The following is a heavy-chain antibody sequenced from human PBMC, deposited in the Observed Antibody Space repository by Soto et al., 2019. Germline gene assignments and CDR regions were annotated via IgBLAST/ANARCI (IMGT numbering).Heavy chain of an antibody. CDR2: MNPNSGNT. J-gene: IGHJ4*02. CDR3: ASTLYGDHVDY. CDR1: GYTFTSYD. Sequence: QVQLVQSGAEVKKPGASVKVSCKSSGYTFTSYDITWVRQATGQVREWMGLMNPNSGNTGYAQKFQGRVTMTRNTSISTAYLELSSLRSEDTAVYYCASTLYGDHVDYWGQGTLVTVSS. V-gene: IGHV1-8*01. D-gene: IGHD4-17*01.